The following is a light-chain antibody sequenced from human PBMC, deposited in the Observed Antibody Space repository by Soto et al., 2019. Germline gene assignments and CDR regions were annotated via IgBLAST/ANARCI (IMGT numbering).Light chain of an antibody. CDR1: QSVSSN. V-gene: IGKV3-15*01. CDR3: QQDNSWPGT. Sequence: EIVMTRSPGTLSVSPGERATLSCRASQSVSSNLAWYQQKPGQAPRLLIYGASTRATGIPARFSGSGSGTEFTLTISSLQSEDFAVYYCQQDNSWPGTF. J-gene: IGKJ1*01. CDR2: GAS.